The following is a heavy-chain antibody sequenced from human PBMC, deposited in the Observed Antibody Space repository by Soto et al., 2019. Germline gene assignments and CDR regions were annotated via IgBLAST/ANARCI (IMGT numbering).Heavy chain of an antibody. Sequence: QVTLKESGPVLVKPTETLTLRCTVSGLSITDSEMGVSWIRQPPRQPLEWLAHIDSSGEKSYRTFLKSRLALSKGTSKSQMVLTMTNMDPADTATYSCARRHLAVAVSPWFDPWGQGIPVTVSS. J-gene: IGHJ5*02. V-gene: IGHV2-26*01. CDR2: IDSSGEK. CDR1: GLSITDSEMG. CDR3: ARRHLAVAVSPWFDP. D-gene: IGHD6-19*01.